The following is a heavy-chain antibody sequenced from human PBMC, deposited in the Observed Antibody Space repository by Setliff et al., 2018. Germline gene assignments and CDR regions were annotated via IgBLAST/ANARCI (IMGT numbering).Heavy chain of an antibody. J-gene: IGHJ2*01. Sequence: PSETLSLTCTVSGGSINSGDYFWSWFRQLPGKGLEWIGYIYYTGSTHYNPSLKSRLTMSVDTSKNPFSLNLKSVTAADTAVYFCARDGSYYDRGGNRTWFFDLWGRGTLVTVSS. D-gene: IGHD3-22*01. CDR3: ARDGSYYDRGGNRTWFFDL. CDR2: IYYTGST. V-gene: IGHV4-31*03. CDR1: GGSINSGDYF.